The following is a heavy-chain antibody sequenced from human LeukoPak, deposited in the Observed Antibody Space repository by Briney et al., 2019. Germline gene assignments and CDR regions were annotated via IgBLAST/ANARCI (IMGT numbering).Heavy chain of an antibody. CDR2: IKEDGSDK. CDR3: ARYGDDDTPGLN. V-gene: IGHV3-7*04. Sequence: PGGSLRLSCAASGFTFSSYWMTWVRQAPGKGLEWVANIKEDGSDKYYVESVRGRSTISRDNAKNSLYLQMNSLRAEDTALFYCARYGDDDTPGLNWGQGTLVTVSS. CDR1: GFTFSSYW. D-gene: IGHD4-17*01. J-gene: IGHJ4*02.